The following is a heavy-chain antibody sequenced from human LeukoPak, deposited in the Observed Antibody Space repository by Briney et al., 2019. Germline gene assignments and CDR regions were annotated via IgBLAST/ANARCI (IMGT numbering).Heavy chain of an antibody. CDR1: GFTFSSYS. D-gene: IGHD6-13*01. CDR3: ALVRGRPHSY. J-gene: IGHJ4*02. Sequence: GGSLRLSCAASGFTFSSYSMNWVRQAPGKGLEWVSSISSSSSYIYYADSVKGRFTISRDNAKTSLYLQMNSLRAEDTAVYYCALVRGRPHSYWGQGTLVTVSS. CDR2: ISSSSSYI. V-gene: IGHV3-21*01.